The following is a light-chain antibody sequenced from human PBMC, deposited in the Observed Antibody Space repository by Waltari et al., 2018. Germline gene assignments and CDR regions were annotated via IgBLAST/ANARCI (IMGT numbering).Light chain of an antibody. Sequence: DIQMTQSPSSVSSFVGDTVTITCRASQRITPCLAWYQQKPGRAPKLLIYASSSLQSGVPSRFSGSRSGADFTLTISSLQPEDFATYYCQQADSLPLTFGGGTKVEIK. CDR1: QRITPC. V-gene: IGKV1D-12*01. J-gene: IGKJ4*01. CDR3: QQADSLPLT. CDR2: ASS.